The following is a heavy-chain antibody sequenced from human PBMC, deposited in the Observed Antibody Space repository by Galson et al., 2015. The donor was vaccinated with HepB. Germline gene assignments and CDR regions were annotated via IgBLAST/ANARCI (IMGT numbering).Heavy chain of an antibody. D-gene: IGHD6-13*01. CDR3: ARVMAAAGTDPADWFDP. CDR1: GGTFSSYA. V-gene: IGHV1-69*13. Sequence: SVKVSCKASGGTFSSYAISWVRQAPGQGLEWMGGIIPIFGTANYAQKFQGRVTITADESTSTAYMELSSLRSEDTAVYYCARVMAAAGTDPADWFDPWGQGTLVTVSS. CDR2: IIPIFGTA. J-gene: IGHJ5*02.